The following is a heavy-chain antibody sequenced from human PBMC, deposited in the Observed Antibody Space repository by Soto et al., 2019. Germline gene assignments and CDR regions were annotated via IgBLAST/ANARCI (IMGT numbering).Heavy chain of an antibody. Sequence: GPSVKVSCKASGYTFTSYAMQWVRQAPGQRLEWMGWINAGNGNTKYSQKFQGRVTITSDTSASTDYMELSSLRSEDTAVYYCARDLGGWTDYWGQGTLVTVSS. CDR1: GYTFTSYA. D-gene: IGHD6-19*01. CDR3: ARDLGGWTDY. V-gene: IGHV1-3*01. CDR2: INAGNGNT. J-gene: IGHJ4*02.